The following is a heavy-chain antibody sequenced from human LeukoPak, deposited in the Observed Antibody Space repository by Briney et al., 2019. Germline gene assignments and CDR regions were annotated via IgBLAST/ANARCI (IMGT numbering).Heavy chain of an antibody. CDR3: ARARGEVLQAATSYYYYMAV. CDR1: GGSFSGYY. D-gene: IGHD3-10*01. Sequence: SETLSLTCAVYGGSFSGYYWSWIRQPPGKGLEWIGEINHSGSTNYNPSLKSRVTISVDTSKNQFSLKLSSVTAADTAVYYCARARGEVLQAATSYYYYMAVWGKGTPVTVSS. CDR2: INHSGST. J-gene: IGHJ6*03. V-gene: IGHV4-34*01.